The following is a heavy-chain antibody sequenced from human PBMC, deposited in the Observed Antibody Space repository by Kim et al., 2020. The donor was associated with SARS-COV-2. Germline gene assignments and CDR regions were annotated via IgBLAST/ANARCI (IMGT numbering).Heavy chain of an antibody. J-gene: IGHJ2*01. V-gene: IGHV3-30*18. CDR1: GFTFSSYG. CDR3: AKDSRVDIVATTTTDWYFDL. Sequence: GGSLRLSCAASGFTFSSYGMHWVRQAPGKGLEWVAVISYDGSNKYYADSVKGRFTISRDNSKNTLYLQMNSLRAEDTAVYYCAKDSRVDIVATTTTDWYFDLWGRGTLVTVSS. D-gene: IGHD5-12*01. CDR2: ISYDGSNK.